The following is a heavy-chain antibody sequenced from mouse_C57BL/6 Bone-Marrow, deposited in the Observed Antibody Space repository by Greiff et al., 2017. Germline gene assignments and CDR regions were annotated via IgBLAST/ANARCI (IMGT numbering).Heavy chain of an antibody. CDR2: ISDGGSYP. J-gene: IGHJ3*01. CDR1: GFTFSSYA. V-gene: IGHV5-4*01. D-gene: IGHD3-2*02. CDR3: ARDGRQLRLLFAY. Sequence: EVQVVESGGGLVKPGGSLKLSCAASGFTFSSYAMSWVRQTPEKRLEWVATISDGGSYPSYPDNVKGRFTISRDNDKNNLYLQMSHLKYEDTAMDYCARDGRQLRLLFAYWGQGTLVTVSA.